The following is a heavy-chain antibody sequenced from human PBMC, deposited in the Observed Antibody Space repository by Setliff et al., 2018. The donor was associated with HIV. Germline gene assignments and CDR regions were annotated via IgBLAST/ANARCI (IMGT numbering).Heavy chain of an antibody. D-gene: IGHD2-8*01. J-gene: IGHJ4*02. CDR2: IYQSGST. Sequence: SETLSLTCAVSGYSISSGYYWGWIRQPPGKGLEWIGCIYQSGSTYYNVSLKSRVIISVDTSKNQFSLKLSSVTAADTAAYYCARGRGDIVLLVYTYPPDSWGQGKLVTVSS. CDR3: ARGRGDIVLLVYTYPPDS. V-gene: IGHV4-38-2*01. CDR1: GYSISSGYY.